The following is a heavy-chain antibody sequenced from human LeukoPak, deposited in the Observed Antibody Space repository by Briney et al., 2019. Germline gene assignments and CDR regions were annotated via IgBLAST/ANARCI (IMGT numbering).Heavy chain of an antibody. J-gene: IGHJ4*02. D-gene: IGHD3-16*01. CDR2: INPNSGGT. CDR3: ARDHDYSFDY. V-gene: IGHV1-2*02. CDR1: GYTFTSYG. Sequence: GASVKVSCKASGYTFTSYGISWVRQAPGQGLEWMGWINPNSGGTNYAQKFQGRVTMTRDTSISTAYMELSKLRSDDTAVYYCARDHDYSFDYWGQGTLVTVSS.